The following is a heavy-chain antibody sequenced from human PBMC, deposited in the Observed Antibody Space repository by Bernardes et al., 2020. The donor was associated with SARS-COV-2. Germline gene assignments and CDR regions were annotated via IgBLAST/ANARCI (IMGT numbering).Heavy chain of an antibody. D-gene: IGHD3-3*01. CDR1: GGSFSDYY. CDR2: INHSGST. V-gene: IGHV4-34*01. CDR3: ARQGTYTIFGVVPYGMDV. Sequence: SETLSLTCAVSGGSFSDYYWSWIRQPPGKGLEWIGEINHSGSTNYNPSLKSRVTILVDTSKNQFSLKLTSVTVADTAVYYCARQGTYTIFGVVPYGMDVWGQGTTVTVSS. J-gene: IGHJ6*02.